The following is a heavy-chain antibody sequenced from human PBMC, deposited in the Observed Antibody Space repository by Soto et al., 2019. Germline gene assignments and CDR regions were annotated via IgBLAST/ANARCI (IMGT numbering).Heavy chain of an antibody. D-gene: IGHD5-18*01. CDR2: INHSGST. CDR3: AETYVQRNQNAFDI. CDR1: GGSFSGYY. V-gene: IGHV4-34*01. J-gene: IGHJ3*02. Sequence: SETLSLTCAVYGGSFSGYYWSWIRQPPGKGLEWIGEINHSGSTNYNPSLKSRVTIAVDTSKNQFSLKLSSVTAADTAVYYCAETYVQRNQNAFDIWGQGIMVTVSS.